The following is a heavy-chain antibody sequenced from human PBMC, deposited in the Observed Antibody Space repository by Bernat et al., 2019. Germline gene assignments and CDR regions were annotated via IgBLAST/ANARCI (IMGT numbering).Heavy chain of an antibody. J-gene: IGHJ5*02. V-gene: IGHV4-30-4*01. CDR3: ASRSGQKGYKSNWFDP. D-gene: IGHD1-1*01. CDR2: IYYSGST. CDR1: GGSISSGDYY. Sequence: QVQLQESGPGLVKPSQTLSLTCTVSGGSISSGDYYWSWIRQPPGKGLEWIGYIYYSGSTYYNPSLKSRVTISVDTSKNQFSLKLSSVTAADTAVYYCASRSGQKGYKSNWFDPWGQGTLVTVSS.